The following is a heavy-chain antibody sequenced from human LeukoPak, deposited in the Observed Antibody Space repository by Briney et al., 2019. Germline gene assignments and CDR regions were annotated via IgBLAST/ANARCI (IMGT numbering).Heavy chain of an antibody. CDR2: IYPSDGST. J-gene: IGHJ4*02. Sequence: ASVKVSCKASGYSFTSNYIHWVRQAPGQGLECMGMIYPSDGSTSYAQKFQGRVTVTRDTSTSTVHMELSGLRSEDTAVCYCARDQEAFDYWGQGTLVTVSS. V-gene: IGHV1-46*01. CDR1: GYSFTSNY. CDR3: ARDQEAFDY.